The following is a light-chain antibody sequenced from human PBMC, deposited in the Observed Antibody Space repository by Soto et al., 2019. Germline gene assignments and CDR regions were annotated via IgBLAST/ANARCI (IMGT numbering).Light chain of an antibody. CDR2: GSS. CDR1: QSVSSN. V-gene: IGKV3-15*01. J-gene: IGKJ1*01. CDR3: QQYNNWPQT. Sequence: EIVLTQSPATLSVSPGARAPLSCRASQSVSSNLAWYHQKPGQAPRLLIYGSSTRATGIPARFSGSGSGTEFTLTISSLQSEDFAVYYCQQYNNWPQTFGQGTKVDIK.